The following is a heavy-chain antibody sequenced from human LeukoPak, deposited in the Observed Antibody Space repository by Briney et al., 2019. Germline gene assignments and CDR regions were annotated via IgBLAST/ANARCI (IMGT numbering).Heavy chain of an antibody. D-gene: IGHD6-19*01. CDR3: ARAAIAVAGDYNYHYLDV. J-gene: IGHJ6*03. Sequence: ASVKVSCKASGYTFTGHYMHWVRHSPGHGLGGVGWIYPRNGDIDYSHIFEGRVTMTRDTSISTAYMELSRLRSDDTAFYYCARAAIAVAGDYNYHYLDVWGKGTTVTVSS. V-gene: IGHV1-2*07. CDR2: IYPRNGDI. CDR1: GYTFTGHY.